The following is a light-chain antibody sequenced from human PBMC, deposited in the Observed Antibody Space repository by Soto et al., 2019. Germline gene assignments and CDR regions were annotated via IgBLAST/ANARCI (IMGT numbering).Light chain of an antibody. V-gene: IGKV3D-20*02. J-gene: IGKJ4*01. CDR1: QSVSSSY. Sequence: EIVLTQSPGTLSLSPGERATLSCRASQSVSSSYLAWYQQKPGQAPRLLIYGASSRATGIPDRFSGSGSGTDFTLTISSLEPEDFAVYFCQQRSNWPSTFGRGTKVEI. CDR2: GAS. CDR3: QQRSNWPST.